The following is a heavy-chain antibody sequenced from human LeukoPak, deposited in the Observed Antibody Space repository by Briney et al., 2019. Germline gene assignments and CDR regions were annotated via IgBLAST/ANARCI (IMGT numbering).Heavy chain of an antibody. J-gene: IGHJ5*02. CDR2: IYHSGST. Sequence: SETLSLTCTVSGYSISSGYYWGWIRQPPGKGLEWIGSIYHSGSTYYNPSLKSRVTISVDTSKNQFSLKLSSVTAADTAVYYCARDGRRRTNWFDPWGQGTLVTVSS. CDR3: ARDGRRRTNWFDP. V-gene: IGHV4-38-2*02. D-gene: IGHD1-1*01. CDR1: GYSISSGYY.